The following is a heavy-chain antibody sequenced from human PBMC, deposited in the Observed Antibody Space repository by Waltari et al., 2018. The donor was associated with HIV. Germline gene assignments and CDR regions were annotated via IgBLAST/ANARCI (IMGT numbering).Heavy chain of an antibody. V-gene: IGHV3-11*01. CDR2: ISRGGSST. CDR3: ARGEQSAHGPSDY. J-gene: IGHJ4*02. D-gene: IGHD4-17*01. Sequence: QVQLEESGGDLVKPGGSLRLSCAASGFTFRDYYMSWMHQAPGKGLEWIAHISRGGSSTYYADSVKGRFTISRDNAKNSLYLQMLSLRAEDTAIYYCARGEQSAHGPSDYWGQGTLVTVSS. CDR1: GFTFRDYY.